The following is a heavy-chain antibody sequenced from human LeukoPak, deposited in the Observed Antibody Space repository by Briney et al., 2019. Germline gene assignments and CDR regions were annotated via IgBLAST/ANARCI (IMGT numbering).Heavy chain of an antibody. Sequence: GGSLRLSCAASGFTFSSYAMSWVRQAPGKGLEWVSAISRSGGSTYYADSVKGRFTISRDNSKNTLYLQMNSLRAEDTAVYYCAKLPHYYGSGGSVGDYWGQGTVVTVSS. J-gene: IGHJ4*02. CDR2: ISRSGGST. CDR1: GFTFSSYA. V-gene: IGHV3-23*01. CDR3: AKLPHYYGSGGSVGDY. D-gene: IGHD3-10*01.